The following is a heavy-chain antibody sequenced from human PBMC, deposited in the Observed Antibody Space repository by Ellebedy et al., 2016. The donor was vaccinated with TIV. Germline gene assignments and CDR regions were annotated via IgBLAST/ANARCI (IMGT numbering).Heavy chain of an antibody. Sequence: GESLKISCAASGFTFSPYAMAWVRQAPGKGLEWVSGIVGSGAEKYADSVKGRFTISRDKSKRTVDLQMRSVRAEDTAVYFCTKDGTSGDGYWVFDSWGQGTMVSVSS. V-gene: IGHV3-23*01. D-gene: IGHD2-21*02. CDR3: TKDGTSGDGYWVFDS. CDR1: GFTFSPYA. J-gene: IGHJ4*02. CDR2: IVGSGA.